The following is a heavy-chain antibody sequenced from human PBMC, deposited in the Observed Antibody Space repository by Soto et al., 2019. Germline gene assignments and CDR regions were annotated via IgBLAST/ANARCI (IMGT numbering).Heavy chain of an antibody. J-gene: IGHJ4*02. CDR2: ISSSSRTI. V-gene: IGHV3-48*02. D-gene: IGHD2-15*01. Sequence: EVQLVEPGGRWVQPGGSLRLSCAASGFTLSSYSMNWARQAPGKGLEWVAYISSSSRTIYYADYVKGRFNIARDNAKNSLYLQMYGLRDGDAAVYYCVGGGACKIDYGGQGTVVTVCS. CDR1: GFTLSSYS. CDR3: VGGGACKIDY.